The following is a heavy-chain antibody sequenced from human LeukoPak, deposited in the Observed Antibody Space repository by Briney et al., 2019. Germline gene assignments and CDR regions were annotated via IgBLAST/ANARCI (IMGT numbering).Heavy chain of an antibody. CDR3: AREKIGTGTVLGKDYYHMDV. J-gene: IGHJ6*03. Sequence: TSETLSLTCTVSGGSINSYYWSWIRQPPGKGLEWIGYIYYSGSTNYNPSLKSRVTISVDTSKNQFSLKLSSVAAADTAMYYCAREKIGTGTVLGKDYYHMDVWGKGTTVTVSS. CDR1: GGSINSYY. D-gene: IGHD3-16*01. V-gene: IGHV4-59*12. CDR2: IYYSGST.